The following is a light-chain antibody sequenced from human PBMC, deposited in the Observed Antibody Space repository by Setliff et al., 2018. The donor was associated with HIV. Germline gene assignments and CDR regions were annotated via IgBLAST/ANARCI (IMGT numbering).Light chain of an antibody. V-gene: IGLV2-14*03. CDR2: DVS. CDR1: SSDIGGYNY. J-gene: IGLJ1*01. Sequence: QSVLTQPASVSGSPGQSITISCTGTSSDIGGYNYVSWYRQHPGKAPKLMIYDVSNRPSGVSIRLSASKSGSTASLTISGLQPEDEADYYCSSYTGSGTYVFGTGTKVTVL. CDR3: SSYTGSGTYV.